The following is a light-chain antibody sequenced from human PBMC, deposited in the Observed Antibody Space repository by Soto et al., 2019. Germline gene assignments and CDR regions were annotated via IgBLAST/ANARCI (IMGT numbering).Light chain of an antibody. V-gene: IGKV3-15*01. CDR1: QSVSSN. CDR3: QQYNNWPYT. J-gene: IGKJ2*01. CDR2: DAS. Sequence: EVVMTQSPATLSVSPGERATLSCRASQSVSSNLAWYQQKPGQAPRLLIDDASTRATGIPARFSGSGSGTEFTLTISSLQSEDFAVYYCQQYNNWPYTFGQGTELEIK.